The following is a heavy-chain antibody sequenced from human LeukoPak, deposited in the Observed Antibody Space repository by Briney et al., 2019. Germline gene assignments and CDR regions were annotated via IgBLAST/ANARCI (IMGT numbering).Heavy chain of an antibody. D-gene: IGHD6-6*01. Sequence: PGGSLRLSCAASGFTFSNFAMSWVRQASGKGLEWVSSISSGGAYTYYADSVKGRFTISRDNSKNTLYLQMNSLRAEDTAVYYCAKDPYSSSSGGPYAMDVWGQGTTVTVSS. CDR3: AKDPYSSSSGGPYAMDV. CDR1: GFTFSNFA. CDR2: ISSGGAYT. V-gene: IGHV3-23*01. J-gene: IGHJ6*02.